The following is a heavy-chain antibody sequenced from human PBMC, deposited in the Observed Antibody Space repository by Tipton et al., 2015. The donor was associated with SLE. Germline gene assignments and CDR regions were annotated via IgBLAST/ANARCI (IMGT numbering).Heavy chain of an antibody. CDR1: GFTVSGNY. D-gene: IGHD1-26*01. CDR2: LFVGGNT. V-gene: IGHV3-53*05. Sequence: SLRLSCAASGFTVSGNYMSWVRQAPGKGLEWVSVLFVGGNTFYADSVKGRSTISRDNAKNSLYLQMNSLRAEDTALYYCAKETGGSFYGHFHYWGQSTLVPVPS. J-gene: IGHJ4*02. CDR3: AKETGGSFYGHFHY.